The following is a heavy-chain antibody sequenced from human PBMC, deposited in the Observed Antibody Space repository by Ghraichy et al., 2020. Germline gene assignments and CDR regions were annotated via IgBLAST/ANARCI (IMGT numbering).Heavy chain of an antibody. V-gene: IGHV1-2*02. CDR1: GYTFTGYY. Sequence: ASVKVSCKASGYTFTGYYMHWVRQAPGQGLEWMGWINPNSGGTNYAQKFQGRVTMTRDTSISTAYMELSRLRSDDTAVYYCARAMGSSSWFHWFDPWGQGTLVTVSS. J-gene: IGHJ5*02. CDR3: ARAMGSSSWFHWFDP. CDR2: INPNSGGT. D-gene: IGHD6-13*01.